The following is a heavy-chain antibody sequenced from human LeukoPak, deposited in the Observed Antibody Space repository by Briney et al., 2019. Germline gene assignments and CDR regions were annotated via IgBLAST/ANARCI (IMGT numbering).Heavy chain of an antibody. V-gene: IGHV3-72*01. Sequence: GGSLRLSCAASGFTFNDHYLDWVRQAPGRGLEWVGRSRNKANSYTTEYAASVKGRFTLSRDDSKNLFYLHMNYLKIEDTGLYYRAREGGYDGSGYRSFQHWGQGALVTVSS. CDR3: AREGGYDGSGYRSFQH. D-gene: IGHD3-22*01. CDR1: GFTFNDHY. CDR2: SRNKANSYTT. J-gene: IGHJ1*01.